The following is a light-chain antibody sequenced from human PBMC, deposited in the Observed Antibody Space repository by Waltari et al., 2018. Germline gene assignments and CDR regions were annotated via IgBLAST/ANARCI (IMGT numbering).Light chain of an antibody. CDR3: QVWDTDSYVVL. CDR1: NIASKH. Sequence: GEKNIASKHVHWYKQKPGQAPELVINYYSVRPSGIPERAFASSSENTATLTISRVEAGDEADFYCQVWDTDSYVVLFGGGTKLIVL. V-gene: IGLV3-21*04. CDR2: YYS. J-gene: IGLJ2*01.